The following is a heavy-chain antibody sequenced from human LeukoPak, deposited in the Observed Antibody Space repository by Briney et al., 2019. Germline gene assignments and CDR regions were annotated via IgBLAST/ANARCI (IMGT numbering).Heavy chain of an antibody. CDR2: INPSGGST. J-gene: IGHJ6*03. CDR3: SAVAVDYYYYYMDV. D-gene: IGHD2-15*01. Sequence: ASVKVSCKASGYTFTSYYVHWVRQAPGQGLEWMGIINPSGGSTSYAQKFQGRVTMTRDTSTSTVYMELSSLRSEDTAVYYCSAVAVDYYYYYMDVWGKGTTVTVSS. CDR1: GYTFTSYY. V-gene: IGHV1-46*01.